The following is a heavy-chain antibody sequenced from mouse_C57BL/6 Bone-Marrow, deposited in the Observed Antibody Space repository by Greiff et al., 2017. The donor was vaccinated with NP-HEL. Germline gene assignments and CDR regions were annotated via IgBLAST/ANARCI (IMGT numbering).Heavy chain of an antibody. Sequence: EVKLMESGGDLVKPGGSLKLSCAASGFTFSSYGMSWVRQTPDKRLEWVATISSGGSYTYYPDSVKGRFTISRDNAKNTLYLQMSSLKSEDTAMYYCARGRITTVVDDYWGQGTTLTVSS. J-gene: IGHJ2*01. D-gene: IGHD1-1*01. CDR2: ISSGGSYT. V-gene: IGHV5-6*02. CDR1: GFTFSSYG. CDR3: ARGRITTVVDDY.